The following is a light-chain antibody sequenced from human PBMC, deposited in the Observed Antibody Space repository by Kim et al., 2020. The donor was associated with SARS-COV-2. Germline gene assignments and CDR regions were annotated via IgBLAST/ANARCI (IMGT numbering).Light chain of an antibody. CDR3: QQRRNSWT. V-gene: IGKV3-11*01. CDR2: DAS. CDR1: QSVGSH. J-gene: IGKJ1*01. Sequence: EIVLTQSPATLSLSPGERATLSYRASQSVGSHLVWYQQKFGQAPRLLVYDASNRATGIPARFSGSGSGTDFTLTISSLEPEDFAVYYCQQRRNSWTFGQGTKVDIK.